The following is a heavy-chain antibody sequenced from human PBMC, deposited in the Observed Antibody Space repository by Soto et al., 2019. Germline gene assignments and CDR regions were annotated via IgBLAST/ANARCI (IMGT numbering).Heavy chain of an antibody. Sequence: QVQLQESGPGLVKPSQTLSLTCTVSGGSISSGDYYWSWIRQPPGKGLEWIGYIYYSGSTYYNPSLKSRVTIAVDTSKNKFYLKISSETAADTAVYYCARDVAMIVVGPHAFAIWGQGTMVTVSS. V-gene: IGHV4-30-4*01. D-gene: IGHD3-22*01. J-gene: IGHJ3*02. CDR2: IYYSGST. CDR1: GGSISSGDYY. CDR3: ARDVAMIVVGPHAFAI.